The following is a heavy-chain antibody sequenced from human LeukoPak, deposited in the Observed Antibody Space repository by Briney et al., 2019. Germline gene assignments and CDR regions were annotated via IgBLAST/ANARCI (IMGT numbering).Heavy chain of an antibody. CDR1: GYTFTSYA. V-gene: IGHV1-69*05. CDR2: IIPIFGAA. CDR3: ARQDTSGYYLDY. J-gene: IGHJ4*02. Sequence: SVKVSCKASGYTFTSYAISWVRQAPGQGLEWMGGIIPIFGAANYAQKFQGRVTITTDESTSTAYMELSSLRSEDTAVYYCARQDTSGYYLDYWGQGTLVTVSS. D-gene: IGHD3-22*01.